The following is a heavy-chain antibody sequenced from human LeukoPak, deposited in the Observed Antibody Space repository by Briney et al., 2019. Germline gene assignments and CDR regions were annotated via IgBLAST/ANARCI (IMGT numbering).Heavy chain of an antibody. CDR2: IVVGSGNT. Sequence: SVKVSCKASGFTFTSSAMQWVRQARGQRLEWIGWIVVGSGNTNYAQKFQERVTITRDMSTSTVYMELSSLRSEDTAVYYCARDQSSILDCSGGSCYSFDPWGQGTLVTVSS. D-gene: IGHD2-15*01. CDR3: ARDQSSILDCSGGSCYSFDP. J-gene: IGHJ5*02. V-gene: IGHV1-58*02. CDR1: GFTFTSSA.